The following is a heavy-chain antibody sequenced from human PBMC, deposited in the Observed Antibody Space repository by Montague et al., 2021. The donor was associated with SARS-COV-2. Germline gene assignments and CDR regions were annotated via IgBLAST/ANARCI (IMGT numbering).Heavy chain of an antibody. CDR2: INHSGST. J-gene: IGHJ6*02. CDR3: ARVRYYGSGTSLGMDV. CDR1: GGSFSGYY. V-gene: IGHV4-34*01. Sequence: SETLSLTCAVYGGSFSGYYWSWIRQPPGTGLELIWEINHSGSTNYNPSLKIRGTISVYTSKTRFTLKLNSVTAADTAVYYCARVRYYGSGTSLGMDVWGQGTTVTVSS. D-gene: IGHD3-10*01.